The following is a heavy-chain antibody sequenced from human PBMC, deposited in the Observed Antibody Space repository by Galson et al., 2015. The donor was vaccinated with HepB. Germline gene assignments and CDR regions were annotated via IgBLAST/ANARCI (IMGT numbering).Heavy chain of an antibody. Sequence: SLRLSCAASGFTFSSYSMNWVRQAPGKGLEWVSSISSSSSYIYYADSVKGRFTISRDNAKNSLYLQMNSLRAEDTAVYYCARVQYQLLEPYYYYYMDVWGKGTTVTVSS. CDR1: GFTFSSYS. CDR3: ARVQYQLLEPYYYYYMDV. CDR2: ISSSSSYI. J-gene: IGHJ6*03. V-gene: IGHV3-21*01. D-gene: IGHD2-2*01.